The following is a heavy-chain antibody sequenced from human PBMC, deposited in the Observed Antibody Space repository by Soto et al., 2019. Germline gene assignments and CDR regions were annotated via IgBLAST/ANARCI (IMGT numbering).Heavy chain of an antibody. V-gene: IGHV3-23*01. Sequence: EVQLLESGGGLVQPGGSLRLSCAASGFTFSSYAMRWVRQAPVKGLEWVSAISGSGGSTYYADSVKGRFTISRDNSKNTLYLQMNRLRAEETAVYYCARRGSGGYYDYWGQGTLVTVSS. J-gene: IGHJ4*02. CDR1: GFTFSSYA. CDR2: ISGSGGST. CDR3: ARRGSGGYYDY. D-gene: IGHD6-19*01.